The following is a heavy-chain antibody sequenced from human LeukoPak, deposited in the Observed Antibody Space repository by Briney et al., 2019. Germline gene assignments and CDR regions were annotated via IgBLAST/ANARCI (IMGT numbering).Heavy chain of an antibody. CDR3: ARDQSGEWELLSGWWFDP. D-gene: IGHD1-26*01. V-gene: IGHV1-46*01. CDR2: INPSGGST. Sequence: ASVKVSCKASGYTFTIYYIHWVRQAPGQGLEWMGLINPSGGSTNYAQKFQGRVTVTRDMSTSTVYMELSNLRSEDTAVYYCARDQSGEWELLSGWWFDPWGQGTLVTVSS. CDR1: GYTFTIYY. J-gene: IGHJ5*02.